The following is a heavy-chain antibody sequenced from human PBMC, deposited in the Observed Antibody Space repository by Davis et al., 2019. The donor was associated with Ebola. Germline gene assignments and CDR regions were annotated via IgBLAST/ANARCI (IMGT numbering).Heavy chain of an antibody. Sequence: PGGSLRLSCAASGFTFSSYAMHWVRQAPGKGLEWVAVISYDGSNKYYADSAKGRFTISRDNSKNTLYLQMNSLRAEDTAVYYCAKNGGYCSSMSCYTGNWFDPWGQGTLVTVSS. CDR2: ISYDGSNK. J-gene: IGHJ5*02. CDR1: GFTFSSYA. V-gene: IGHV3-30-3*02. D-gene: IGHD2-2*02. CDR3: AKNGGYCSSMSCYTGNWFDP.